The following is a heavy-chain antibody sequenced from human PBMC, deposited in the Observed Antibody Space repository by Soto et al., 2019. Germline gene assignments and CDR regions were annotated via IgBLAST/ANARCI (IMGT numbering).Heavy chain of an antibody. CDR2: ISGSGGST. Sequence: GGSLRLSCAASGFTFSSYAMSWVRQAPGTGLEWVSAISGSGGSTYYADSVKGRFTISRDNSKNTLYLEMNSLRAEDTAVYYCAKDLGRGLRSHYYGMDVWGQGSTVTVSS. V-gene: IGHV3-23*01. J-gene: IGHJ6*02. CDR1: GFTFSSYA. CDR3: AKDLGRGLRSHYYGMDV. D-gene: IGHD5-12*01.